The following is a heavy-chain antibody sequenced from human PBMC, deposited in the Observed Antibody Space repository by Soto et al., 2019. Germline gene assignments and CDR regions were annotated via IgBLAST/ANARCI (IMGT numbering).Heavy chain of an antibody. D-gene: IGHD3-22*01. Sequence: PETLSLTCAVYGGSFSGYDWSWIRQPPGKGMERIGEINHSGRTNYNPSLKSRVTISVDTSKNQFSLKLSSVTAADTAVYYCASRKSNYYYDSSAQPPLDYWGQGTLVTVSS. CDR2: INHSGRT. CDR1: GGSFSGYD. V-gene: IGHV4-34*01. J-gene: IGHJ4*02. CDR3: ASRKSNYYYDSSAQPPLDY.